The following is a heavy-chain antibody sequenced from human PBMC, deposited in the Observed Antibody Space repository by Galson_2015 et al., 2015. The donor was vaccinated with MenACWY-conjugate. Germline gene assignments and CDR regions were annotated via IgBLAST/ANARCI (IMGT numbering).Heavy chain of an antibody. J-gene: IGHJ4*02. CDR2: LYSGGDT. CDR1: GFNVRSNY. Sequence: SLRLSCAASGFNVRSNYMSWVRQAPGKGLEWVSVLYSGGDTYYADSVKGRFTISRDNSKNTLYLQMNSLTAEDTAVYYCARAPNDFWSGYYPSFYFDYWGQGTLVTVSS. V-gene: IGHV3-66*01. D-gene: IGHD3-3*01. CDR3: ARAPNDFWSGYYPSFYFDY.